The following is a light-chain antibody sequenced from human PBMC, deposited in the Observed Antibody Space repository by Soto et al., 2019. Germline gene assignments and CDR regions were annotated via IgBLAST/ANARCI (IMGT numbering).Light chain of an antibody. Sequence: EIVMTQSPATLFVSPGERATLSCRASQTVSDDLAWYQQKPGQAPRLLIYGASTRATDIPARFSGGGSGTELTLTISSLQSEDSAIYYCQQYHDWPPITFGPGTKVNI. J-gene: IGKJ3*01. CDR2: GAS. CDR1: QTVSDD. V-gene: IGKV3-15*01. CDR3: QQYHDWPPIT.